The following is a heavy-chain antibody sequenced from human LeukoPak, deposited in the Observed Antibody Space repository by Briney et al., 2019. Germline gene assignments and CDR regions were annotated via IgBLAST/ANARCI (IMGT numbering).Heavy chain of an antibody. CDR3: ARGGGLDV. CDR1: GFTFSSYA. J-gene: IGHJ6*02. Sequence: GGSLRLSCAASGFTFSSYAMSWVRQAPGQGLEWVSGIYAGGGTTYYADSVKGRFTISRDDSKNTLYLQMNSLRAEDAAVYFCARGGGLDVWGQGATVTVSS. CDR2: IYAGGGTT. V-gene: IGHV3-23*01. D-gene: IGHD3-16*01.